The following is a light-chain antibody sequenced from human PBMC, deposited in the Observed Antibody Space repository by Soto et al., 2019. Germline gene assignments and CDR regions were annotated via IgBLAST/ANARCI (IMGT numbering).Light chain of an antibody. CDR1: QSVSSN. J-gene: IGKJ2*01. Sequence: EIVKTQTPATLSLSPEERATLSCRASQSVSSNVAWYQQIPGQTPRLLIHGASTRATGIPVRFSGSGSGTEFTLTISSLQSEDFAVYYCHQYDDGPYAFGQGTKVDIK. CDR2: GAS. CDR3: HQYDDGPYA. V-gene: IGKV3-15*01.